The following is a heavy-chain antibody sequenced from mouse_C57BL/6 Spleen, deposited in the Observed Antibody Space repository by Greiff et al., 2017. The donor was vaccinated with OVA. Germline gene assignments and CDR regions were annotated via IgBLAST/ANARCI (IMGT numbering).Heavy chain of an antibody. Sequence: QVQLQQPGAELVRPGSSVKLSCKASGYTFTSYWMDWVKQRPGQGLEWIGNIYPSDSETHYNQKFKDKATLTVDKSSSPAYMQLSGLTSEDSAVYYCARSSLSPDYWGQGTTLTVSS. D-gene: IGHD6-2*01. J-gene: IGHJ2*01. CDR1: GYTFTSYW. CDR3: ARSSLSPDY. V-gene: IGHV1-61*01. CDR2: IYPSDSET.